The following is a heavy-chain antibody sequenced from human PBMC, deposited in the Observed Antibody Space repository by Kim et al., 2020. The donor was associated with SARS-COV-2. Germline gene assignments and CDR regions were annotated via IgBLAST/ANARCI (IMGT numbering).Heavy chain of an antibody. V-gene: IGHV1-3*01. D-gene: IGHD6-13*01. CDR3: ARDLSNSWFCDY. J-gene: IGHJ4*02. Sequence: KDSPNFRGRVTITRDTSASTAYMELSSLRSEDTAMYYCARDLSNSWFCDYWGQGTLVTVSS.